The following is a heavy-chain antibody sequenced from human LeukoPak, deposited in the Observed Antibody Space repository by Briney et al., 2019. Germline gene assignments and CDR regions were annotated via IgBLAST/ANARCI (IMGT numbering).Heavy chain of an antibody. CDR3: ARVWNYCRYYYYMDV. CDR1: GYTFTSYD. CDR2: MNPNSGNT. J-gene: IGHJ6*03. D-gene: IGHD1-7*01. V-gene: IGHV1-8*01. Sequence: ASVKVSCKASGYTFTSYDINWVRQATGQGLEWMGWMNPNSGNTGYAQKFQGRVTMTRNTSISTAYMELSSLRSEDTAVYYCARVWNYCRYYYYMDVWGKGTTVTVSS.